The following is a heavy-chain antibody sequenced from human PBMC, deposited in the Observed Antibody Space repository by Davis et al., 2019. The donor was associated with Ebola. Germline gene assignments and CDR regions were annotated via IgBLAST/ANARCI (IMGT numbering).Heavy chain of an antibody. D-gene: IGHD3-10*01. J-gene: IGHJ4*02. CDR1: GADFSQSD. Sequence: GESLKISCSASGADFSQSDMHWVRQAPGKGPDWLSLISYDGTIIHYADSVKGRFIISRDSAKNPLYLEMNSLTPDDTAVYYCAAGSSFFEYWGQGVLVTVSS. CDR3: AAGSSFFEY. V-gene: IGHV3-30-3*01. CDR2: ISYDGTII.